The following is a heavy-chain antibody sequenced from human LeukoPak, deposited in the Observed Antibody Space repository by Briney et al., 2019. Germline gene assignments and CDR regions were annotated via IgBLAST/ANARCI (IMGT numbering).Heavy chain of an antibody. D-gene: IGHD3-22*01. J-gene: IGHJ4*02. CDR2: INPNSGGT. CDR1: GYIFTGYY. CDR3: ATHPYYYDNSGYYPDY. V-gene: IGHV1-2*02. Sequence: GASVKVSCKASGYIFTGYYMYWVRQAPGQGLEWMGWINPNSGGTNYAQKFQGRVTMTRDTSISTAYMELSRLRSDDTAVYYCATHPYYYDNSGYYPDYWGQGTPVTVSS.